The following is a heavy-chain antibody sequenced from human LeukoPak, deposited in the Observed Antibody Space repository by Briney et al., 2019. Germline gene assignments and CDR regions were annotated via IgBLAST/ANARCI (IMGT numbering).Heavy chain of an antibody. V-gene: IGHV3-23*01. D-gene: IGHD1-14*01. J-gene: IGHJ4*02. CDR2: ITAGAIT. CDR1: GFIFSNYA. Sequence: GGSLRLSCAASGFIFSNYAMSWVRQAPGKELEWVSGITAGAITYYADSVRGRFTISRDNSKITLFLQMNSLRADDTAIYYCVRGITSPDYWGQGILVTVSS. CDR3: VRGITSPDY.